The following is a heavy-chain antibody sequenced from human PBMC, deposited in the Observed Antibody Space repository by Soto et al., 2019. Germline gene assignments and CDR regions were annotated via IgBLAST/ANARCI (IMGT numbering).Heavy chain of an antibody. J-gene: IGHJ6*02. Sequence: QVQLVQSGAEVKKPGASVKVSCKASGYTFTNYGISWVRQAPGQGLEWMGWISDYNGNTYYGKKFQGRLTMTTDTSTRTAYMELKSLRSDDTAVYYCAREGYYSGSGSYSPPRYYGMDVWGQGTTVTVSS. D-gene: IGHD3-10*01. CDR2: ISDYNGNT. CDR3: AREGYYSGSGSYSPPRYYGMDV. CDR1: GYTFTNYG. V-gene: IGHV1-18*04.